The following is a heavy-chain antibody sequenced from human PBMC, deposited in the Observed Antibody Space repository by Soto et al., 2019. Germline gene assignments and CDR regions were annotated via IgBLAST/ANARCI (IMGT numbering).Heavy chain of an antibody. Sequence: PGESLKLSCKGSGYNFAGYWMAWVRQMPGKGLELMGIIYPSDSDTGYRPSFQGQVTISADKSISSAYLQWSSLRASDTAMYYCARGGVSTRTFDYWGQGTPVTVSS. CDR3: ARGGVSTRTFDY. CDR2: IYPSDSDT. CDR1: GYNFAGYW. D-gene: IGHD3-3*01. J-gene: IGHJ4*02. V-gene: IGHV5-51*01.